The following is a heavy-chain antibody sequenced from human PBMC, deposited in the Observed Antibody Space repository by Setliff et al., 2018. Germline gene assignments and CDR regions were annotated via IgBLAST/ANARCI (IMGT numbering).Heavy chain of an antibody. CDR1: GDSISSRTHY. J-gene: IGHJ4*02. CDR3: ARESATIGEFPLYYFDK. V-gene: IGHV4-61*09. Sequence: SETLSLTCTVSGDSISSRTHYWSWTRQPAGKGLEWIGHIYTSWSTIYNLSLKSRVTISLDSSKNQFSLRLSSVTAADAAVYFCARESATIGEFPLYYFDKWGQGIPVTVSS. D-gene: IGHD3-10*01. CDR2: IYTSWST.